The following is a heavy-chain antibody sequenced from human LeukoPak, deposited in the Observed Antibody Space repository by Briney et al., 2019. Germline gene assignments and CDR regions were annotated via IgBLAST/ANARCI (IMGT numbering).Heavy chain of an antibody. CDR2: ISYSGST. J-gene: IGHJ4*02. CDR1: GGSISSGDYH. D-gene: IGHD2-2*01. CDR3: ARYCSSTSCYYFDY. Sequence: PSQTLSLTCTVSGGSISSGDYHWSWVRQPPGKGLEWIGYISYSGSTYYNPSLKSRVTISVDTSKNQFSLKLSSVTAADTAVYYCARYCSSTSCYYFDYWGQGTLVTVSS. V-gene: IGHV4-30-4*01.